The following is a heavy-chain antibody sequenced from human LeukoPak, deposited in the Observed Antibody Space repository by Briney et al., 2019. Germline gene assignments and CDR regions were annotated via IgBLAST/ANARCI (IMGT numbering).Heavy chain of an antibody. V-gene: IGHV3-23*01. J-gene: IGHJ3*02. CDR3: AAKDVIVGASDAFDI. CDR1: GFTFSSYA. D-gene: IGHD1-26*01. CDR2: ISGSGGRT. Sequence: GESLRLSCAASGFTFSSYAMSWVRQAPGKGLEWVSGISGSGGRTYYADSVKGRLTISRDNSKNTLFLQMNSLRAEDTAVYYCAAKDVIVGASDAFDIWGQGTKVTVSS.